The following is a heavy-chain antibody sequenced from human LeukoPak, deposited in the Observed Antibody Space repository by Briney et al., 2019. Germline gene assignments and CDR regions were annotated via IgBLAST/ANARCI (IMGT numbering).Heavy chain of an antibody. V-gene: IGHV4-38-2*02. J-gene: IGHJ6*03. CDR1: GYSIRIGYY. CDR2: IYYSGST. D-gene: IGHD2-15*01. CDR3: ASFYCSGGSCYQYFSYYYMDV. Sequence: PSETLSLTCTVSGYSIRIGYYWGWIRQPPGKGLEWIGSIYYSGSTYYNPSLQSRVTISVDTSKNQFSLKLNSVTAADTAVYYCASFYCSGGSCYQYFSYYYMDVWGKGTTVTISS.